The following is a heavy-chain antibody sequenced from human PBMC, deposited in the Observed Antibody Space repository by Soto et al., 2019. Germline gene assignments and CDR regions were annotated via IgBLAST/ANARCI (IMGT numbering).Heavy chain of an antibody. CDR1: GGTFSSYA. CDR3: ARDLNSYGYGRDY. D-gene: IGHD5-18*01. V-gene: IGHV1-69*12. J-gene: IGHJ4*02. CDR2: IIPIFGTA. Sequence: QVQLVQSGAEVKKPGSSVKVSCKASGGTFSSYAISWVRQAPGQGMEWMGGIIPIFGTANYAQKLQGRVTCIADESTSTGYMELSSMRSEDTAVYYWARDLNSYGYGRDYWGQGTLVNVSS.